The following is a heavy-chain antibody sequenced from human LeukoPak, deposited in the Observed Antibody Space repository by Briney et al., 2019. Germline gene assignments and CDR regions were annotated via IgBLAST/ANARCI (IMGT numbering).Heavy chain of an antibody. J-gene: IGHJ4*02. CDR3: ARDRSNYYDSSGLPPLAATY. Sequence: PSETLSLTCTVSGGSLSSRNYYWGWIRQPPGKGLEWIGTIYYSGSTYYNPSLKSRVTISVDTSKNHFSLRLSSVTAADTAVYYCARDRSNYYDSSGLPPLAATYWGQGTLVTVSS. CDR1: GGSLSSRNYY. D-gene: IGHD3-22*01. CDR2: IYYSGST. V-gene: IGHV4-39*02.